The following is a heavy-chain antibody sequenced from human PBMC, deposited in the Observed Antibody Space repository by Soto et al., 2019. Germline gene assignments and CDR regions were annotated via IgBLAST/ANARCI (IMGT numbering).Heavy chain of an antibody. CDR3: AKTSRATANLRLGGPDGAFDI. CDR2: VTYDGSNH. D-gene: IGHD3-16*01. V-gene: IGHV3-30*18. Sequence: GGSLRLSCAASGFTFSDYGMHWVRQAPGKGLECLAVVTYDGSNHYYADSVKGRFTISRDNSKNTLYLQMNSLRAEDTAVYYCAKTSRATANLRLGGPDGAFDIWGQGTMVTVSS. CDR1: GFTFSDYG. J-gene: IGHJ3*02.